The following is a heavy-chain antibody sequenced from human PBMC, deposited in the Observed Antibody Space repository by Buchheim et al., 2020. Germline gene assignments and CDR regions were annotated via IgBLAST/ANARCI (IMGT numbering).Heavy chain of an antibody. CDR3: ARGGAIVVVPAAIDPLYYGMDV. Sequence: QVQLVQSGAEVKKPGASVKVSCKASGYTFTSYYMHWVRQAPGQGLEWMGIINPSGGSTSYAQKFQGRVTMTRDTSTSKVYMELSSLRSEDTAVYYCARGGAIVVVPAAIDPLYYGMDVWGQGTT. CDR1: GYTFTSYY. V-gene: IGHV1-46*03. D-gene: IGHD2-2*02. J-gene: IGHJ6*02. CDR2: INPSGGST.